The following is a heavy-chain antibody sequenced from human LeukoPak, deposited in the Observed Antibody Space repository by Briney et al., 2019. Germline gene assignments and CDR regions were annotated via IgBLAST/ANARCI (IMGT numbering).Heavy chain of an antibody. CDR1: GGSISSGSYY. D-gene: IGHD2-2*01. CDR3: AGDSLLPSAMGYYYMDV. Sequence: SQTLSLTCTVSGGSISSGSYYWSWIRQPAGKGLEWIGRIYTSGSTNHNPSLKSRVTISVDTSKNQFSLKLSSVTAVDTALYYCAGDSLLPSAMGYYYMDVWGKGTTVTVSS. V-gene: IGHV4-61*02. J-gene: IGHJ6*03. CDR2: IYTSGST.